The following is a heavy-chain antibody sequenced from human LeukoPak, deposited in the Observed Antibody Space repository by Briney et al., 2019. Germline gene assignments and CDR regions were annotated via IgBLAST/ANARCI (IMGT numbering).Heavy chain of an antibody. V-gene: IGHV5-51*01. D-gene: IGHD3-22*01. J-gene: IGHJ4*02. CDR3: ARGIGRDYYDSSGYLW. Sequence: GESLKISCKGSGYSFTNYWIGWVRQMPGKGLEWMGIIYPGDSDTRYSPSFQGQVIISADKSINTAYLQWSSLKASDTAMYYCARGIGRDYYDSSGYLWWGQGTLVTVSS. CDR2: IYPGDSDT. CDR1: GYSFTNYW.